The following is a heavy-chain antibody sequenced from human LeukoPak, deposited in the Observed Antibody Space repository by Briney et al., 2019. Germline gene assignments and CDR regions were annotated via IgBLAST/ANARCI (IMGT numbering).Heavy chain of an antibody. CDR2: ISAYNGNT. CDR1: GYTFTSYG. J-gene: IGHJ6*02. Sequence: ASVKVSCKASGYTFTSYGISWVRQAPGRGLEWMGWISAYNGNTNYAQKLQGRVTMTTDTSTSTAYMELRSLRSDDTAVYYCARDTPLYDILTGYYPYYYGMDVWGQGTTVTVSS. V-gene: IGHV1-18*01. CDR3: ARDTPLYDILTGYYPYYYGMDV. D-gene: IGHD3-9*01.